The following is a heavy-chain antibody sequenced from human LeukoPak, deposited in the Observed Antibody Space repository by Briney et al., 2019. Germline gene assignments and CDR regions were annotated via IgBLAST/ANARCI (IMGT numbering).Heavy chain of an antibody. CDR3: ARPDEDRGYSYGYNY. CDR2: IIPIFGTA. J-gene: IGHJ4*02. CDR1: GGTFSSYA. D-gene: IGHD5-18*01. Sequence: SVKVSCKASGGTFSSYAISRVRQAPGQGLEWMGGIIPIFGTANYAQKFQGRVTITADESTSTAYMELSSLRSEDTAVYYCARPDEDRGYSYGYNYWGQGTLVTVSS. V-gene: IGHV1-69*13.